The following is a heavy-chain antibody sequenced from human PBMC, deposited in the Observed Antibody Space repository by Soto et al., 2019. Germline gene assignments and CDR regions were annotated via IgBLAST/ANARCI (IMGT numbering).Heavy chain of an antibody. D-gene: IGHD6-19*01. CDR2: INPNSGGT. CDR1: RYTFTGYY. V-gene: IGHV1-2*04. Sequence: QVQLVQSGAEVKKPGASVKVSCKASRYTFTGYYMHWVRQAPGQGLEWMGWINPNSGGTNYAQKFQGWVTMTRDTSISTAYMELSRLRSDDTAVYYCARVVSSGVHGGMDVWGQGTTVTVSS. CDR3: ARVVSSGVHGGMDV. J-gene: IGHJ6*02.